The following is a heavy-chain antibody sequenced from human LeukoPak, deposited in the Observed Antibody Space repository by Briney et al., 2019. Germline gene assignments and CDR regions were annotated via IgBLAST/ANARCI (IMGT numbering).Heavy chain of an antibody. D-gene: IGHD6-19*01. CDR1: GFTFSSYW. Sequence: SGGSLRLSCAASGFTFSSYWMSWVRQAPGKGLEWVANIKQDESEKSYVDSVKGRFTISRDNAKNSLYLQMNSLRAEDTAVYYCAKDGDGSGWYFDALDVWGRGTMVTVSS. CDR2: IKQDESEK. V-gene: IGHV3-7*01. J-gene: IGHJ3*01. CDR3: AKDGDGSGWYFDALDV.